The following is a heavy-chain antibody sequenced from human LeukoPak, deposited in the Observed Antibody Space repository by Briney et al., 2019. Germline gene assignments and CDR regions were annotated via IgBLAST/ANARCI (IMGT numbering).Heavy chain of an antibody. CDR3: ARHIAVAANFDY. D-gene: IGHD6-19*01. V-gene: IGHV4-59*08. J-gene: IGHJ4*02. CDR1: GGSISSYY. CDR2: IYYSGST. Sequence: SETLSLTCTVSGGSISSYYWSWIRQPPGKGLEWIGYIYYSGSTNYNPSLKSRVTISVDTSKNQFSLKLSSVTAADTAVYYCARHIAVAANFDYWRQGTLVTVSS.